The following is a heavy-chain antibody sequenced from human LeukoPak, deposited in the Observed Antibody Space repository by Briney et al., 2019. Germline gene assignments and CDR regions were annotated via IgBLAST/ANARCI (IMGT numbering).Heavy chain of an antibody. CDR2: INAYCCNT. D-gene: IGHD6-19*01. J-gene: IGHJ4*02. Sequence: ASVKVSCKASGYTFTSYGISWVRQAPGQRLEWMGWINAYCCNTYYAQKLQGRVTMNTNPTTSTVYMRLRSLRSDDTAVSYCARVGWLVRAYFDYWGQGTLVTVSS. CDR3: ARVGWLVRAYFDY. CDR1: GYTFTSYG. V-gene: IGHV1-18*01.